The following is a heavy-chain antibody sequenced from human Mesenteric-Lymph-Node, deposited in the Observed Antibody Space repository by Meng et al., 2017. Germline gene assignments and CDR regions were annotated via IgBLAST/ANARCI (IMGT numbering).Heavy chain of an antibody. D-gene: IGHD3-3*01. CDR3: ARATYDFWSGYSNYYYYGMDV. J-gene: IGHJ6*02. CDR1: GFTFSDYY. V-gene: IGHV3-11*01. Sequence: GESLKISCAASGFTFSDYYMSWIRQAPGKGLEWVSAISGSGGSTYYADSVKGRFTISRDNAKNSLYLQMNSLRAEDTAVYYCARATYDFWSGYSNYYYYGMDVWGQGTTVTVSS. CDR2: ISGSGGST.